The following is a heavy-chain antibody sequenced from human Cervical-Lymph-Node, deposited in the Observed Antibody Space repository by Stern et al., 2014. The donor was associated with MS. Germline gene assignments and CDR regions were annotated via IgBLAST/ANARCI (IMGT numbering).Heavy chain of an antibody. CDR1: GYTFTGYY. D-gene: IGHD6-19*01. CDR3: ARVAAIAVAGTGFDY. CDR2: INPNRGGT. Sequence: QVQLVQSGAEVKKPGASVKVSCKASGYTFTGYYLHWVRLAPGQGLEWMGRINPNRGGTNSAQKFPGRGTMTTDTSIRTALLQTSRLRSDDTAVYYCARVAAIAVAGTGFDYWGQGTLVTVSS. V-gene: IGHV1-2*06. J-gene: IGHJ4*02.